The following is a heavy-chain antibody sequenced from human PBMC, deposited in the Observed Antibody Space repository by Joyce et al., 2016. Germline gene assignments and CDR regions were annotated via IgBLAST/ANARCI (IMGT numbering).Heavy chain of an antibody. J-gene: IGHJ3*01. Sequence: VQLQHWGPGLVTPSETLSLTCSVSGAAMDSFYWTWIRQPPGEGLQRFADIYSSGILNYSPDLKSRLTISGDRSKKEVSMDLSSVAAADTAVYDCAKPNWRCGDDALDVWGQGTMVTVSS. CDR3: AKPNWRCGDDALDV. V-gene: IGHV4-59*01. D-gene: IGHD1-20*01. CDR2: IYSSGIL. CDR1: GAAMDSFY.